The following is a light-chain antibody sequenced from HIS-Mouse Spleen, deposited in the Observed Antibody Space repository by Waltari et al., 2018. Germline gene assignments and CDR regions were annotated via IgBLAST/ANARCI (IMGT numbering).Light chain of an antibody. V-gene: IGKV3-11*01. J-gene: IGKJ4*01. Sequence: IVLTQSPATLSLSPGARATLSCRASQSVSSYLAWYQQHPGQAPRLLIYDASNRATGIPARFSGSGSGTDFTLTISSLEPEDVAVYYCQQRSNWPTFGGGTKVEIK. CDR2: DAS. CDR3: QQRSNWPT. CDR1: QSVSSY.